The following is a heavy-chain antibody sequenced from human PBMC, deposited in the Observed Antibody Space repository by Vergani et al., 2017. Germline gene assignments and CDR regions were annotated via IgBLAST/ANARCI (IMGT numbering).Heavy chain of an antibody. CDR3: ARRDSSSPALDY. V-gene: IGHV3-13*01. CDR2: IGTAGDT. CDR1: GFTFSSYA. Sequence: VQLVESGGGVVQPGRSLRLSCAASGFTFSSYAMHWVRQATGKGLEWVSAIGTAGDTYYPGSVKGRFTITRENAKNSLYLQMNGLRAGDTAVYYCARRDSSSPALDYWGQGTLVSVSS. J-gene: IGHJ4*02. D-gene: IGHD6-6*01.